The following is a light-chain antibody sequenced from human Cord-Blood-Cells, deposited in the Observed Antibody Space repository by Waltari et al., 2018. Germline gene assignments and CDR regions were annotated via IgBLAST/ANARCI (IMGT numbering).Light chain of an antibody. V-gene: IGLV2-14*01. CDR1: SRDVGGYNY. CDR2: DVS. J-gene: IGLJ1*01. CDR3: SSYTSSSTLV. Sequence: QSALTQPASVSGSPGQSITISCTGTSRDVGGYNYVSWYQQHPGKAPNLMIYDVSNRPSGVSNRFSGSKSGNTASLTISGLQAEDEADYYCSSYTSSSTLVFGTGTKVTVL.